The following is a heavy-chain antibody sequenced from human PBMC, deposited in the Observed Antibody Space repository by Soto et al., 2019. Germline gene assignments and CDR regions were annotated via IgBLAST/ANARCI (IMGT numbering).Heavy chain of an antibody. CDR3: ARDREYSSSWTLYYYGMDV. Sequence: GGSLRLSCAASGFTFSSYAMHWVRQAPGKGLEWVAVISYDGSNKYYADSVKGRFTISRDNSKNTLYLQMNSLRAEDTAVYYCARDREYSSSWTLYYYGMDVWGQGTTVTVSS. J-gene: IGHJ6*02. CDR1: GFTFSSYA. CDR2: ISYDGSNK. D-gene: IGHD6-13*01. V-gene: IGHV3-30-3*01.